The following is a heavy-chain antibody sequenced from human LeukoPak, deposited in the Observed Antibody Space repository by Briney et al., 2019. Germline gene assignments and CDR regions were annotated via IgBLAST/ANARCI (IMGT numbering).Heavy chain of an antibody. D-gene: IGHD2-21*01. V-gene: IGHV3-30*04. CDR1: GFTFNTYT. CDR2: ISYDGANR. Sequence: LPGGSLRLSCAASGFTFNTYTLHWVHQAPGKGLEWVADISYDGANRYYADSVSGRFTISRDNPENTLYLQMDSLRPEDTAVYYCARGPLFRGAGLDVWGQGTTVTVSS. CDR3: ARGPLFRGAGLDV. J-gene: IGHJ6*02.